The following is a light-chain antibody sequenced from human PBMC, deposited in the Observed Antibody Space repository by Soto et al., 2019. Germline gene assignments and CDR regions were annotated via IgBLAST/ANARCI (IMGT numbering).Light chain of an antibody. Sequence: QPVLTQSPSASASLGASVKLTCTLSSGHSNYAIAWHQQQPEKGPRYLMKLNSDGSHSKGDGIPDRFSGSSSGAERYLTISSLQSEDEADYYCQTWATGIQVVFGGGTKVTVL. J-gene: IGLJ2*01. CDR1: SGHSNYA. CDR2: LNSDGSH. V-gene: IGLV4-69*01. CDR3: QTWATGIQVV.